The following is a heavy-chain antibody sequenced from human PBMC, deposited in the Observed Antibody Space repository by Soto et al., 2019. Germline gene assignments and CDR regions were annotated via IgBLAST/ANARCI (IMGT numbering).Heavy chain of an antibody. CDR1: GGSISNGGYY. CDR3: ARDRTVGATRSFDY. V-gene: IGHV4-31*03. Sequence: SETLSLTCTVSGGSISNGGYYLSWIRQHPGKGLEWIGYIYYSGSTYYNPSLKSRVTISVDTSKNQFSLKLSSVTAADTAVYYCARDRTVGATRSFDYWGQGTLVTVSS. D-gene: IGHD1-26*01. J-gene: IGHJ4*02. CDR2: IYYSGST.